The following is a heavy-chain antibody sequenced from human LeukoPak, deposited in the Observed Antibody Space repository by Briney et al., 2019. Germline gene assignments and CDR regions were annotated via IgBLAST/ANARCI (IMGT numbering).Heavy chain of an antibody. J-gene: IGHJ3*02. CDR3: ARGGYGGSSGLDAFDI. CDR1: GGSISSYY. CDR2: IYYSGST. D-gene: IGHD1-26*01. V-gene: IGHV4-59*01. Sequence: AEALSLTCTVSGGSISSYYWSWIRQPPGKGLEGIGYIYYSGSTNYNPSLKSRVTISVDTSKNQFSVKLSSVTAADTAVYYCARGGYGGSSGLDAFDIWGQGTMVTVSS.